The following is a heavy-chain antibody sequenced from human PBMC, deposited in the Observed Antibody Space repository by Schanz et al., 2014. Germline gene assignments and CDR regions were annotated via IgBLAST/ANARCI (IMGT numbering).Heavy chain of an antibody. V-gene: IGHV3-30*02. Sequence: QAELVESGGGVVQPGGSLRLSCEASGFIFSNHGMNWVRQAPGKGLEWVAFIQHDGSRTYYTASLKGRVTISRDNSQNMVYVEMNSLRVEDAAVNSCERGKAYTAGTPMNWFDPWGQGTLVTVSS. CDR2: IQHDGSRT. CDR3: ERGKAYTAGTPMNWFDP. J-gene: IGHJ5*02. D-gene: IGHD2-21*01. CDR1: GFIFSNHG.